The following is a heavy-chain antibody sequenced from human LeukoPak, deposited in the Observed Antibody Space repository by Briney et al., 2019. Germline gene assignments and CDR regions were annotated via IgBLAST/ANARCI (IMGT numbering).Heavy chain of an antibody. CDR3: ARVRRLGYCLGSRCYSSQHYFDS. CDR2: INHRGST. D-gene: IGHD2-15*01. J-gene: IGHJ4*02. CDR1: GGSFSAYF. Sequence: SETLSLTCAVYGGSFSAYFWSWIRQPPGKRLEWIGEINHRGSTDYNPSLKSRVNISVDTSTNQFSLRLSSVTAADTAVYFCARVRRLGYCLGSRCYSSQHYFDSWGQGTLATVSS. V-gene: IGHV4-34*01.